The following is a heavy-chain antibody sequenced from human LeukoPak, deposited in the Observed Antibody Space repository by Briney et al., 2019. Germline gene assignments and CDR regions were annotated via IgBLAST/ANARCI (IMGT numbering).Heavy chain of an antibody. CDR2: IYTSGST. D-gene: IGHD2-8*01. CDR3: ASFAKRTGCVY. CDR1: GGSISSYY. J-gene: IGHJ4*02. V-gene: IGHV4-4*09. Sequence: PSETLSLTCTVSGGSISSYYWSWIRQPPGKGLEWIGYIYTSGSTNYNPSLKSRVTISVDTSKNQFSLKLSSVTAADTAVYYCASFAKRTGCVYWGQGTLVTVSS.